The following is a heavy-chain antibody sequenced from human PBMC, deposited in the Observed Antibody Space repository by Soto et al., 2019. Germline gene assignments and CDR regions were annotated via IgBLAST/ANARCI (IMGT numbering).Heavy chain of an antibody. Sequence: QVQLVESGGGVVQPGRSLRLSCAASGFTFSSYGMHWVRQAPGKGLEWVAVIWYDGSNKYYADSVKGRFTISRDNSKNTLYLQMNSLRAEDTAVYYCARGIPYYYGSGSTPYYFDYWGQGTLVTVSS. CDR1: GFTFSSYG. CDR2: IWYDGSNK. V-gene: IGHV3-33*01. D-gene: IGHD3-10*01. CDR3: ARGIPYYYGSGSTPYYFDY. J-gene: IGHJ4*02.